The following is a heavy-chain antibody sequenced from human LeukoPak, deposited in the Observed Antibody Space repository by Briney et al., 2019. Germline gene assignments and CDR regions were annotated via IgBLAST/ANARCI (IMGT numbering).Heavy chain of an antibody. Sequence: GGSLRLSCAASGFTFSSYGMSWVRQAPGKGLEWVSAISGSGGSTYYADSVKGRFTISRDNSKNTLYLQMNSLRAEDTAVYYCAKAGTIFGVENPFYFYYMDVWGKGTTVTISS. J-gene: IGHJ6*03. V-gene: IGHV3-23*01. CDR2: ISGSGGST. CDR1: GFTFSSYG. D-gene: IGHD3-3*01. CDR3: AKAGTIFGVENPFYFYYMDV.